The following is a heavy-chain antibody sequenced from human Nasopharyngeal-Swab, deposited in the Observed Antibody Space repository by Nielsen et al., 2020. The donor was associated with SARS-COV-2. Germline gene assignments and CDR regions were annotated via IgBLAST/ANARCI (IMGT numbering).Heavy chain of an antibody. J-gene: IGHJ3*02. CDR2: ISSSSSTI. V-gene: IGHV3-48*04. Sequence: GESLKISCAASGFTFSRYNMNWVRQAPKKGLEWLSYISSSSSTINYTDSVKGRFTVSRDNAKNSLYLQMNSLRAEDTAVYYCAKDYGDHAAFDIWGQGTMVTVSS. CDR3: AKDYGDHAAFDI. CDR1: GFTFSRYN. D-gene: IGHD4-17*01.